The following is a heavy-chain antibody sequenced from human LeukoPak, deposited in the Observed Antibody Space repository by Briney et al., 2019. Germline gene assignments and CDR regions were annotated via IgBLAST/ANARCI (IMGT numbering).Heavy chain of an antibody. CDR2: ISSSGSTI. Sequence: GGSLRLSCAASGFTFSDYYMSWIRQAPGKGLEWVSYISSSGSTIYYADSVKGRFTIPRDNAKNSLYLQMNSLRAEDTAVYYCARHVDTAMVVDYWGQGTLVTVSS. J-gene: IGHJ4*02. CDR3: ARHVDTAMVVDY. V-gene: IGHV3-11*01. D-gene: IGHD5-18*01. CDR1: GFTFSDYY.